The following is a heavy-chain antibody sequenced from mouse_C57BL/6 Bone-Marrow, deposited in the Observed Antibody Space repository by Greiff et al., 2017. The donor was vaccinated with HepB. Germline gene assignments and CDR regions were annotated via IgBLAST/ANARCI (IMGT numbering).Heavy chain of an antibody. CDR3: ARSEIYYYGSRDY. D-gene: IGHD1-1*01. V-gene: IGHV1-64*01. CDR2: IHPNSGST. Sequence: QVQLQQPGAELVKPGASVKLSCKASGYTFTSYWMHWVKQRPGQGLEWIGMIHPNSGSTNYNEKFKSKATLTVDKSSSTAYMQLSSLTSEDSAVYYCARSEIYYYGSRDYWGQGTTLTVSS. CDR1: GYTFTSYW. J-gene: IGHJ2*01.